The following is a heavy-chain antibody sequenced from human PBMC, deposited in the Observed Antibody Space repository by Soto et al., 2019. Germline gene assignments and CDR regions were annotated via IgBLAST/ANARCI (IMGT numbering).Heavy chain of an antibody. CDR3: SRARLSRSWWFDP. CDR2: VYYSGST. Sequence: SETLSLTCTVSGGSITSDDYYWSWIRQPPGKGLEWIGYVYYSGSTYYNPSLKSRVTISVDTSKNQFSLKLSSVTAADTAVYYCSRARLSRSWWFDPWGQGTLVTVSS. V-gene: IGHV4-30-4*01. CDR1: GGSITSDDYY. J-gene: IGHJ5*02. D-gene: IGHD3-10*01.